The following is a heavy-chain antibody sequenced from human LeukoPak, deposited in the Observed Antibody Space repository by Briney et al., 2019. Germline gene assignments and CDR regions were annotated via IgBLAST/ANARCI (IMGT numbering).Heavy chain of an antibody. CDR2: ISGSGGST. Sequence: GGSLRLSCAASGFTFSSFAMSWVRQAPGNGLEWVSAISGSGGSTYYADSVKGRFTISRDNSKNTLYLQMNSLRAEDTAVYYCAGRNQLLVYWGQGTLVTVSS. D-gene: IGHD2-2*01. CDR1: GFTFSSFA. V-gene: IGHV3-23*01. J-gene: IGHJ4*02. CDR3: AGRNQLLVY.